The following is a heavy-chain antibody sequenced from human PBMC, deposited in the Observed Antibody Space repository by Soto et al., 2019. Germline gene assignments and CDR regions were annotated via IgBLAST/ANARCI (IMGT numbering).Heavy chain of an antibody. CDR1: GYTFYSHS. J-gene: IGHJ6*02. D-gene: IGHD5-18*01. CDR3: ARCIQGDYYYGMDV. CDR2: INADYGNT. V-gene: IGHV1-18*01. Sequence: QAQLVQSGAEVRKPGASVKVSCKASGYTFYSHSISWVRQAPGQGLEWMGRINADYGNTQYAQKFRGRVTMTTATSTNTVYMELTNLRSDDTAVYYCARCIQGDYYYGMDVWGQGTTVTVSS.